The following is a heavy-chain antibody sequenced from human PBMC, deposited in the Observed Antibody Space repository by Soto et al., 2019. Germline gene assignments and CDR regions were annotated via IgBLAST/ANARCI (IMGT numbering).Heavy chain of an antibody. J-gene: IGHJ3*02. CDR3: AQLLGGSYAFEI. D-gene: IGHD1-26*01. CDR1: GFTFRNYP. Sequence: GGSLRLSCAASGFTFRNYPMNWVRQAPDRGLEWVALISFDGSNRDYADSVRGRFTVSRDNSKNTLHLQMNSLRPEDTAIYYCAQLLGGSYAFEIWGQGTLVTVSS. CDR2: ISFDGSNR. V-gene: IGHV3-30-3*01.